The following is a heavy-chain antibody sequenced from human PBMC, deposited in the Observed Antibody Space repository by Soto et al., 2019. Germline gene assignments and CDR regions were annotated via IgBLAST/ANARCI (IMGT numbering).Heavy chain of an antibody. J-gene: IGHJ4*02. D-gene: IGHD3-10*01. CDR1: GYTFTGYY. CDR3: ARAEISYGSGSYYLYRLDY. Sequence: ASVKVSCKASGYTFTGYYMHWVRQAPGQGLEWMGWINPNSGGTNYAQKFQGWVTMTRDTSISTAYMELSRLRSDDTAVYYCARAEISYGSGSYYLYRLDYWGQGTLVTVSS. V-gene: IGHV1-2*04. CDR2: INPNSGGT.